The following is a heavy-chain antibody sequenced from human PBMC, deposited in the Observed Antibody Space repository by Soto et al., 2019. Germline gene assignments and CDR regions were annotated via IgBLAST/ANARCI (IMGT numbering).Heavy chain of an antibody. D-gene: IGHD3-22*01. J-gene: IGHJ4*02. CDR2: VWYDGSSK. CDR3: ARDEHSTGL. CDR1: GFTFSNFG. V-gene: IGHV3-33*01. Sequence: GGSLRLSCEASGFTFSNFGMNWVRQAPGKGLEWVARVWYDGSSKYYVDSVKGRFTISRDNAKNSLYLQMHSLRAEDTAVYYCARDEHSTGLWGQGTLVTVSS.